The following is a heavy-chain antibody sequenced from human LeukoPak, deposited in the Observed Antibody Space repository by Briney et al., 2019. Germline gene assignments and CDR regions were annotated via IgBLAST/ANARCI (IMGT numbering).Heavy chain of an antibody. CDR2: SIPIFGTA. CDR1: VGTLTRYV. CDR3: ARNPSYSSSPYYYMDV. Sequence: SLKVSCKASVGTLTRYVISWVRQAPGQELEWMGGSIPIFGTANYVQKFQGRVTITTDESTSTAYMELSSLRSEDTAVYYCARNPSYSSSPYYYMDVWSKGTTVTVSS. D-gene: IGHD6-6*01. J-gene: IGHJ6*03. V-gene: IGHV1-69*05.